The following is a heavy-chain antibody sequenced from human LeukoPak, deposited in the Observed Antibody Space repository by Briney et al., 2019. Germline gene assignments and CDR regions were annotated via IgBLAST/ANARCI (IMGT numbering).Heavy chain of an antibody. CDR1: GASIHSSY. CDR3: VRGGRDWFDP. Sequence: PSETLSLTCTVSGASIHSSYWSWIRQSPGKGLEWIGYIYYSGITNYNPSLKSRVTISVDTSKNQFPLKLSSVTAADTAVYYCVRGGRDWFDPWGQGTLVTVSS. J-gene: IGHJ5*02. CDR2: IYYSGIT. V-gene: IGHV4-59*01. D-gene: IGHD1-26*01.